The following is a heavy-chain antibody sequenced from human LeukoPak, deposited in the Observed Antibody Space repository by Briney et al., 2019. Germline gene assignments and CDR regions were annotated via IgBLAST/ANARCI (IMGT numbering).Heavy chain of an antibody. CDR3: ARVAYSSSWRERYKYYLDY. D-gene: IGHD6-13*01. J-gene: IGHJ4*02. CDR2: ISSSSSTI. CDR1: GFTFSSYS. Sequence: GGSLRLSCAASGFTFSSYSMNWVRQAPGKGLEWVSYISSSSSTIYYADSVKGRFTISRDNAKNSLYLQMNSLRAEDTAVYYCARVAYSSSWRERYKYYLDYWGQGTLVTVSS. V-gene: IGHV3-48*01.